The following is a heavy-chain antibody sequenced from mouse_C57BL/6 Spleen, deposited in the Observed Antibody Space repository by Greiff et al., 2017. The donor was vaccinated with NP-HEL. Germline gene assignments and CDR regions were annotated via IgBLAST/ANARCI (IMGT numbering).Heavy chain of an antibody. CDR1: GYTFTSYW. J-gene: IGHJ2*01. CDR3: ARGSWGYFDY. Sequence: VQLQQPGTELVKPGASGYTFTSYWMHWVKQRPGQGLEWIGNINPSNGGTNYNEKFKSKATLTVDKSSSTAYMQLSSLTSEDSAVYYCARGSWGYFDYWGQGTTLTVSS. V-gene: IGHV1-53*01. CDR2: INPSNGGT.